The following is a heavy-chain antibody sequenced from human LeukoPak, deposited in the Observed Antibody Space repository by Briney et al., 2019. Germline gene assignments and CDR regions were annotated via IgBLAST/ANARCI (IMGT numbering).Heavy chain of an antibody. Sequence: SETLSLTCTVSGGSITDHYWSWFPQPPGKGLEWIGYIYYRGNTNYNPSLKCRVPISVDTSTTHLSLKLTSVTAADTAVYYCAGSDSSEDFWGQGTLVSVSS. CDR1: GGSITDHY. CDR3: AGSDSSEDF. J-gene: IGHJ1*01. D-gene: IGHD2-21*02. CDR2: IYYRGNT. V-gene: IGHV4-59*08.